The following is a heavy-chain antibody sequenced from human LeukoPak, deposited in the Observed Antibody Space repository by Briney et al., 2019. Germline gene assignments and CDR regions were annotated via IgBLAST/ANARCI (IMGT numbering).Heavy chain of an antibody. Sequence: PSETLSLTCTVSGGSIGSYYWSWIRQPPGKGLEWIGYIYYSGSTNYNPSLKSRVTISVDTSKNQFSLKLSSVTAADTAVYYCARGIFGVVIPHNWFDPWGQGTLVTVSS. D-gene: IGHD3-3*01. CDR2: IYYSGST. CDR1: GGSIGSYY. J-gene: IGHJ5*02. CDR3: ARGIFGVVIPHNWFDP. V-gene: IGHV4-59*01.